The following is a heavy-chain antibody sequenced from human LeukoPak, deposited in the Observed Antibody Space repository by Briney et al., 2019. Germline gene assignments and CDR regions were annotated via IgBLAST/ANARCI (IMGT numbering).Heavy chain of an antibody. D-gene: IGHD3-22*01. V-gene: IGHV3-49*04. CDR3: TRSTPYYYDSSGYYQNFVY. J-gene: IGHJ4*02. CDR1: GFTFSDYA. CDR2: IRSKAYVGTT. Sequence: PGGSLRLSCTGSGFTFSDYAMSWVRQAPGKGLEWVGCIRSKAYVGTTEYAASVKGRFTISRDDSKSIAYLQMNSLKTEDTAVYYCTRSTPYYYDSSGYYQNFVYWGQGTLVTVSS.